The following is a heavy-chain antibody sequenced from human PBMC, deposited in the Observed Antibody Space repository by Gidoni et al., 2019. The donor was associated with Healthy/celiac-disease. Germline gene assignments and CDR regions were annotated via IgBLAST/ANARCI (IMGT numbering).Heavy chain of an antibody. V-gene: IGHV1-8*01. Sequence: QVQLVQSGAEVKKPGASVKVSCKDSGYTFTSYDINWVRQATGQGLEWMGWMNTNSGNTGYAQKFQGRVTMTRNTSISTAYMELSSLRSEDTAVYYCARGPDFWSGYSHYHWGQGTLVTVSS. CDR2: MNTNSGNT. J-gene: IGHJ5*02. D-gene: IGHD3-3*01. CDR1: GYTFTSYD. CDR3: ARGPDFWSGYSHYH.